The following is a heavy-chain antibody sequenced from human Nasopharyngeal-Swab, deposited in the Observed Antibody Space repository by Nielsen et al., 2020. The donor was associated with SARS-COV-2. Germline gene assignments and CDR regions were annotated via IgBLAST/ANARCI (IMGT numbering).Heavy chain of an antibody. CDR2: MNSDGSTI. D-gene: IGHD3-16*02. J-gene: IGHJ4*01. CDR1: GFTFSSSW. Sequence: GESPNIPCAAFGFTFSSSWMHWIRQDPGKGLVWVARMNSDGSTINYGDSVMGRFIISRDNAKNMLYLQMYSLSAEDTAVYYCATAGNYRFDNWRHGTLVTVSS. V-gene: IGHV3-74*01. CDR3: ATAGNYRFDN.